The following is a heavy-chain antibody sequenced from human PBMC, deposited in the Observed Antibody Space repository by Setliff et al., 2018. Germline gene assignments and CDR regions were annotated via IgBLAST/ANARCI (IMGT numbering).Heavy chain of an antibody. V-gene: IGHV3-72*01. J-gene: IGHJ4*02. Sequence: GGSLRLSCAASGFTFSAHYMDWLRQAPGKGLEWVGRIRNKDNSYTTEYAAPVKGRFTISRDDSRNTLYLQMNSLKTEDTAVYYCTTGSVCVGDCYSGRLNYWGQGTLVTVSS. CDR1: GFTFSAHY. CDR2: IRNKDNSYTT. CDR3: TTGSVCVGDCYSGRLNY. D-gene: IGHD2-21*02.